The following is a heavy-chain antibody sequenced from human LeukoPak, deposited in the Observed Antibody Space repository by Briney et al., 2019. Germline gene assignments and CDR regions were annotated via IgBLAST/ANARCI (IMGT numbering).Heavy chain of an antibody. D-gene: IGHD3-10*01. V-gene: IGHV3-23*01. CDR2: IRAGGGST. Sequence: GGSLRLSCAASGFTFSNYAMTWVRQAPGKGLEWVSGIRAGGGSTNFADSVRGRFTLSTDNSKNTLYLQKNSLRAEDAAIYYCAKDGGSGMGFDPWGQGTLVTVSS. CDR3: AKDGGSGMGFDP. J-gene: IGHJ5*02. CDR1: GFTFSNYA.